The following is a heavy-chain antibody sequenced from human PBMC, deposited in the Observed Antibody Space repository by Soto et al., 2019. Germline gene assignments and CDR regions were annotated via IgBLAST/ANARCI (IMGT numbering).Heavy chain of an antibody. CDR2: INPSGGST. CDR1: GYTFTDYR. V-gene: IGHV1-46*01. D-gene: IGHD6-6*01. CDR3: ARPAGRLANWFDP. Sequence: QVQLVQSGVEVKKPGASVKVSCKASGYTFTDYRMIWVRQAPGQGLEWMGIINPSGGSTNYAPNFQGRVTLTRYSFTSTVYMDLSNLRSEDTAVYYCARPAGRLANWFDPWGQGTLVTVSS. J-gene: IGHJ5*02.